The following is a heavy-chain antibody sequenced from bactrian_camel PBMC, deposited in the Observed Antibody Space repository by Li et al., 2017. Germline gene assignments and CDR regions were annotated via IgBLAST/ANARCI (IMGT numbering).Heavy chain of an antibody. CDR3: ALSPWNGERP. CDR2: ITRGRFT. J-gene: IGHJ4*01. CDR1: GFTFDEVD. D-gene: IGHD1*01. V-gene: IGHV3S60*01. Sequence: HVQLVESGGGSVQAGETLRISCTGSGFTFDEVDMGWYRQAPGDGCELVSTITRGRFTYYADSVEGRFTISRDNAKNTVYLQLNNLSTEDTAMYYCALSPWNGERPRGQGTQVTVS.